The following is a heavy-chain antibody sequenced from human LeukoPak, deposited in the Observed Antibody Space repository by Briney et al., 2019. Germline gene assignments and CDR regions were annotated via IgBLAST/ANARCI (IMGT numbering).Heavy chain of an antibody. CDR3: ARHVQMDTAMGHNWFDP. CDR2: IYYSGST. Sequence: PSETLPLTCTVSGGSISSSSYYWGWIRQPPGKGLEWIGSIYYSGSTYYNPSLKSRVSISVDTSKNQFSLKLRSVTAADTAGYYCARHVQMDTAMGHNWFDPWGQGTLVTVSS. V-gene: IGHV4-39*01. D-gene: IGHD5-18*01. J-gene: IGHJ5*02. CDR1: GGSISSSSYY.